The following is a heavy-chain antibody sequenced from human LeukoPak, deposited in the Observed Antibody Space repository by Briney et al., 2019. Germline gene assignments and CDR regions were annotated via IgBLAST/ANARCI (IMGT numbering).Heavy chain of an antibody. D-gene: IGHD2-15*01. CDR2: INHSGST. Sequence: PSETLSLTCAVYGGSFSGYYWSWIRQPPGKGLEWIGEINHSGSTNYNPSLKSRVTISVDTSKNQFSLKLSSVTAADTAVYYCARGRVWNIVVVVAAAHDYWGQGTLVTVSS. CDR1: GGSFSGYY. J-gene: IGHJ4*02. CDR3: ARGRVWNIVVVVAAAHDY. V-gene: IGHV4-34*01.